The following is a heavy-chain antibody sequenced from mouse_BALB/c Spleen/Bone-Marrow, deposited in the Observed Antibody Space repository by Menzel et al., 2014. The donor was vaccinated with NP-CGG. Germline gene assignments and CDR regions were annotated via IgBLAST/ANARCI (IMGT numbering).Heavy chain of an antibody. CDR3: ARFPMDY. V-gene: IGHV7-3*02. CDR1: GFTFTDYY. CDR2: IRNKAYGYTT. J-gene: IGHJ4*01. Sequence: EVMLVESGGGLVQPGGSLRLSCTTSGFTFTDYYMSWVRRPPGKALEWLAFIRNKAYGYTTEYSASVRGRFTISRDNSQSILYLRMNTLRAEDSATYYCARFPMDYWGQGTSVTVSS.